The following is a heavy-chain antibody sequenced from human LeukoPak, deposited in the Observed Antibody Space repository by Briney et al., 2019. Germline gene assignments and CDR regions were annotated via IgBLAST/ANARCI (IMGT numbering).Heavy chain of an antibody. CDR3: ARTPGYSSGWRIYGMDV. CDR2: INHSGST. Sequence: SETLSLTCAVYGGSFSGYYWSWIRQPPGKGLEWIGEINHSGSTNYNPSLKSRVTISVDTSKNQFSLKLSSVTAADTAVYCCARTPGYSSGWRIYGMDVWGQGTTVTVSS. D-gene: IGHD6-19*01. CDR1: GGSFSGYY. J-gene: IGHJ6*02. V-gene: IGHV4-34*01.